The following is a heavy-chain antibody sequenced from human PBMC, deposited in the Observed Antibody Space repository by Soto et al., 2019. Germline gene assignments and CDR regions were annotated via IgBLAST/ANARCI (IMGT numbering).Heavy chain of an antibody. CDR3: ARDYSNGAFDI. CDR1: GFNFSDYY. D-gene: IGHD4-4*01. J-gene: IGHJ3*02. V-gene: IGHV3-11*01. CDR2: ISSSGSTI. Sequence: GGSLRLCYAAAGFNFSDYYMSWIRQAPGKGLEWVSYISSSGSTIYYADSVKGRFTIPRDNAKNSLYLQMNSLRAEDTAVYYCARDYSNGAFDIWGQGTMVTVSS.